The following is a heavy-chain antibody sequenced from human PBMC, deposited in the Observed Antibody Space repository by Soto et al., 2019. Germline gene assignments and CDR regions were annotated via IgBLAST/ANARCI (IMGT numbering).Heavy chain of an antibody. CDR2: SRNKTKSYTS. Sequence: ESGGDLVQPGGSLRLSCAVSGFSLSDHYMDWVRQAPGKGLEWVGRSRNKTKSYTSDYAASVKGRFTISRDDSKNSLYLQMNSLKTEDTAVYYCTRATDWGWGQGTLVTVSS. CDR1: GFSLSDHY. D-gene: IGHD2-21*01. V-gene: IGHV3-72*01. CDR3: TRATDWG. J-gene: IGHJ4*02.